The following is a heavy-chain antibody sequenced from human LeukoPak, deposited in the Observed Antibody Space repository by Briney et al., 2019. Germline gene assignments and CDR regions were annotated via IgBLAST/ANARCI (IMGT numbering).Heavy chain of an antibody. J-gene: IGHJ3*02. Sequence: GGSLRLSCAASGFTFSSYGMHWVRQAPGKGLEWVAVISYDGSNKYYADSVKGRFTISRDNSKNTLYLQMNSLRAEDTAVYYCARQISRRAYYYDSSGYGTDAFDIWGQGTMVTVSS. CDR2: ISYDGSNK. D-gene: IGHD3-22*01. CDR1: GFTFSSYG. V-gene: IGHV3-30*03. CDR3: ARQISRRAYYYDSSGYGTDAFDI.